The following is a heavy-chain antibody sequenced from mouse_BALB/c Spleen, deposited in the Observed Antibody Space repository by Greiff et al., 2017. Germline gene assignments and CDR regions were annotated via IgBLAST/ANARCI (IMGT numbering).Heavy chain of an antibody. D-gene: IGHD1-1*01. CDR3: ARVSFTTVVATGGYYAMDY. V-gene: IGHV5-6-5*01. Sequence: EVKLVESGGGLVKPGGSLKLSCAASGFTFSSYAMSWVRQTPEKRLEWVASISSGGSTYYPDSVKGRFTISRDNARNILYLQMSSLRSEDTAMYYCARVSFTTVVATGGYYAMDYWGQGTSVTVSS. J-gene: IGHJ4*01. CDR1: GFTFSSYA. CDR2: ISSGGST.